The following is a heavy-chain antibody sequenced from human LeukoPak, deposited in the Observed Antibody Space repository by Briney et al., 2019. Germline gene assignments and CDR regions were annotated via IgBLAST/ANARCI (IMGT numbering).Heavy chain of an antibody. V-gene: IGHV5-51*01. CDR1: GYSFTSYC. D-gene: IGHD1-26*01. J-gene: IGHJ3*01. CDR2: IYPGDSGP. Sequence: GESLKISCKVSGYSFTSYCIGWVRQMPGKGLEWMGIIYPGDSGPTYSPSFQGQVTISVDKSINTAYLQWSSLQASDPAMYYCGMSGDRVPLQDYVFYVWGQGTMVTVST. CDR3: GMSGDRVPLQDYVFYV.